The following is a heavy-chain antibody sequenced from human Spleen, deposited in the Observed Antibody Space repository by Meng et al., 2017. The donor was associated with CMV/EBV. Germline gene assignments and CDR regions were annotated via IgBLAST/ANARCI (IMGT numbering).Heavy chain of an antibody. J-gene: IGHJ6*02. CDR1: AFNFSDYG. CDR3: VRGGRTGYYYGLDV. V-gene: IGHV3-69-1*01. CDR2: INSSYHI. Sequence: GGSLRLSCAASAFNFSDYGMYWVRQAPGKGLEWVSCINSSYHIFYADSVKGRFTISRDNARKALYLQMNSLGVEDTAVYYCVRGGRTGYYYGLDVWGQGTTVTVSS. D-gene: IGHD7-27*01.